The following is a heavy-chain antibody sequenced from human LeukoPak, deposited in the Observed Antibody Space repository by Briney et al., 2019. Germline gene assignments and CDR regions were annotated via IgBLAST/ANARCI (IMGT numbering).Heavy chain of an antibody. CDR2: IYTSGST. CDR1: GGSISSGSYY. Sequence: SETLSLTCTVSGGSISSGSYYWSWIRQPAGKGLEWIGRIYTSGSTNYNPSLKSRVTISVDTSKNQFSLKLSSVTAADTAVYYCARHGSSSSWYGEGFDYWGQGSLVTVSS. D-gene: IGHD6-13*01. V-gene: IGHV4-61*02. CDR3: ARHGSSSSWYGEGFDY. J-gene: IGHJ4*02.